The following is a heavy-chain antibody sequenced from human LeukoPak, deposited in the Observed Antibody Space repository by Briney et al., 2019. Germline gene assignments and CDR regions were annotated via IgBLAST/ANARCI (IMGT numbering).Heavy chain of an antibody. CDR1: GFTFSSYS. J-gene: IGHJ4*02. D-gene: IGHD2-2*01. Sequence: GGSLRLSCAASGFTFSSYSINWVRQAPGKGLEWVSYISSSSTTINYADSVKGRFTIPRDNARNSLYLQMNSLRDEDTAVYYCARGYCGSTSCAFDYWGQGTLVTVSS. CDR3: ARGYCGSTSCAFDY. CDR2: ISSSSTTI. V-gene: IGHV3-48*02.